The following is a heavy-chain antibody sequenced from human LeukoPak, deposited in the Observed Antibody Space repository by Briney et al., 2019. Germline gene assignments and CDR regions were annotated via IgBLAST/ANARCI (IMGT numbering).Heavy chain of an antibody. J-gene: IGHJ4*02. CDR2: ISIRGSYT. D-gene: IGHD1-26*01. CDR3: ARGEVYSGSYYGVDY. Sequence: PGGSLRLSCAASGFTFSTYTMNWVRQAPGTGLEWVSSISIRGSYTYYADSVEGRFTISRDNANNSLYLQMNSLRAEDTAVYYCARGEVYSGSYYGVDYWGQGTLVTVSS. CDR1: GFTFSTYT. V-gene: IGHV3-21*01.